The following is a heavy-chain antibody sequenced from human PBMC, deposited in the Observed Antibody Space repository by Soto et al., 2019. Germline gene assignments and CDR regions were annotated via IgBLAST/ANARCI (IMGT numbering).Heavy chain of an antibody. J-gene: IGHJ4*02. V-gene: IGHV3-53*01. CDR3: VRGPSDHKLRLVEWPYGDY. D-gene: IGHD3-3*01. CDR1: GFIVSSNQ. Sequence: ESVGGLIQPGGSLRLSCVASGFIVSSNQMSWVRQAPGKGLEWVSVIYSGHTTYYADSVEGRFTISRDDSKNTLYLQMNSLRVEDTAVYYCVRGPSDHKLRLVEWPYGDYWGQGALVTVSS. CDR2: IYSGHTT.